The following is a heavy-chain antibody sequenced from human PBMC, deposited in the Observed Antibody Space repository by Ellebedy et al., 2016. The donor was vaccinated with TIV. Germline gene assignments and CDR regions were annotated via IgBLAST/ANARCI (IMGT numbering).Heavy chain of an antibody. V-gene: IGHV4-34*01. CDR3: ARGVSNIAVAGSYFGMDV. D-gene: IGHD6-19*01. J-gene: IGHJ6*02. CDR1: GGSFSGYY. Sequence: SETLSLTXAVYGGSFSGYYWSWIRQPPGTGLEWIGEINHSGSTNYNPSLKSRVTISVDTSKNQFSLKLSSVTAADTAVYYCARGVSNIAVAGSYFGMDVWGQGTTVTVSS. CDR2: INHSGST.